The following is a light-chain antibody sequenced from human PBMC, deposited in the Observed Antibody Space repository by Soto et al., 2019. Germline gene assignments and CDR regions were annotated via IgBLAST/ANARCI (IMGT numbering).Light chain of an antibody. V-gene: IGLV3-21*04. CDR1: NIGSKG. Sequence: SYELTQPPSVSVAPGKTARITCGGNNIGSKGVHWYQQKPGQAPVLVIYFDRERPSGIPERFTGSNSGNTATLTISRVEAGDEADYYCQVWDSKVVFGGGTKVTVL. CDR3: QVWDSKVV. CDR2: FDR. J-gene: IGLJ2*01.